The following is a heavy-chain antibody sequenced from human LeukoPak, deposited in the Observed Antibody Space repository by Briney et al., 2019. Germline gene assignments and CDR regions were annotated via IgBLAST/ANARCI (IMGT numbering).Heavy chain of an antibody. Sequence: GGSLRLSCAASGFTFSSNAMSWVRQAAGKGLEWVSAISTTGGSTYYADSVKGRFTISRDNSKNTLCLQMNSLRAEDTAVYYCAKGRDSMIVVVIDAFDIWGQGTMVTVSS. CDR2: ISTTGGST. CDR3: AKGRDSMIVVVIDAFDI. J-gene: IGHJ3*02. D-gene: IGHD3-22*01. CDR1: GFTFSSNA. V-gene: IGHV3-23*01.